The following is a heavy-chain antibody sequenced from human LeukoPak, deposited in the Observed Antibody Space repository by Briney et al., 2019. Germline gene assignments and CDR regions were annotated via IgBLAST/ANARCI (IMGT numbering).Heavy chain of an antibody. Sequence: ASVKVSCKASGYTFTGYYMRWVRQAPGQGLEWMGWINPNSGGTNYAQKFQGRVTMTRDTSISTAYMELSRLRSDDTAVYYCARGNYYDSSGYYPEAFDIWVQGTMVTVSS. V-gene: IGHV1-2*02. CDR1: GYTFTGYY. CDR3: ARGNYYDSSGYYPEAFDI. J-gene: IGHJ3*02. CDR2: INPNSGGT. D-gene: IGHD3-22*01.